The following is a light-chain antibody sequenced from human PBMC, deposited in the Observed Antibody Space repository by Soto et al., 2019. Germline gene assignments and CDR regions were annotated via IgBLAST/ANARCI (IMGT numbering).Light chain of an antibody. CDR3: QQLHDYPIT. Sequence: ILLTQSPSSLSASVGDRATITCRASQGIDSSFAWYQQKPGKAPKLLIYAASSLQSGVPSRFSGSGSGTDFTLTISSLQPEDFATDYCQQLHDYPITFGQGTRLEI. J-gene: IGKJ5*01. V-gene: IGKV1-9*01. CDR2: AAS. CDR1: QGIDSS.